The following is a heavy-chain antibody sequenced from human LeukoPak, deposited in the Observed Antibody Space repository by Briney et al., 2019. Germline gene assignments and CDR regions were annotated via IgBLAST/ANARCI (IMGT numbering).Heavy chain of an antibody. J-gene: IGHJ4*02. CDR1: GFTFDDYA. Sequence: GRSLRLSCAASGFTFDDYAMHWVRQAPGKGLEWVSGISWNSGSIGYADSVKGRFTISRDNAKNSLYVQMNSLRAEDMALYYCAKDGDFMSSGPVGYFDYWGQGTLVTVSS. V-gene: IGHV3-9*03. D-gene: IGHD6-19*01. CDR3: AKDGDFMSSGPVGYFDY. CDR2: ISWNSGSI.